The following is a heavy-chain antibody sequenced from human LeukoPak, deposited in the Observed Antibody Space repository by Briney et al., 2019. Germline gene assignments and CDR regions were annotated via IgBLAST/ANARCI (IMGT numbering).Heavy chain of an antibody. D-gene: IGHD6-13*01. CDR3: ARVWGQLVDF. CDR2: ITSSSSSYT. V-gene: IGHV3-21*01. Sequence: GGSLRLSCAASGFTFSSYTMNWVRQAPGKGLEWVSSITSSSSSYTYYADSVKGRFTISRDNAKNSLYLQMNSLRAEDTAVYYCARVWGQLVDFWGQGTLLTVSS. J-gene: IGHJ4*02. CDR1: GFTFSSYT.